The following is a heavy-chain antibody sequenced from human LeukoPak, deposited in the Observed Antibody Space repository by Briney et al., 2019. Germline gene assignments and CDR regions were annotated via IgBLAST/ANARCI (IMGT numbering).Heavy chain of an antibody. V-gene: IGHV3-23*01. D-gene: IGHD3-16*01. J-gene: IGHJ4*02. CDR1: GLTFSNYA. CDR3: AKGGDYSFGY. Sequence: GGSLRLSCVASGLTFSNYAMSWVRQAPGKGLEWVSVITSSSASTYYADSVKGRFTISRDNSKNTLWLQMDSLRAEDTALYYCAKGGDYSFGYWGQGTLVTVSS. CDR2: ITSSSAST.